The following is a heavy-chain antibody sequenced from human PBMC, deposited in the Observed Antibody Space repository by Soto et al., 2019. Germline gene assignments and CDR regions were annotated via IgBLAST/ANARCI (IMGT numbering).Heavy chain of an antibody. V-gene: IGHV1-8*01. J-gene: IGHJ4*02. CDR3: ARGVSAGVDY. Sequence: QVQLVQSGAEVREPGASVKVSCKASGYSFTSLDINWVRQTAGQGLEWMGWMEPSTGRTGYAQKFQGRVTMTRDTSINTAYMELTTLTSDDTDFYYCARGVSAGVDYWGQGTLVNVSS. D-gene: IGHD1-26*01. CDR1: GYSFTSLD. CDR2: MEPSTGRT.